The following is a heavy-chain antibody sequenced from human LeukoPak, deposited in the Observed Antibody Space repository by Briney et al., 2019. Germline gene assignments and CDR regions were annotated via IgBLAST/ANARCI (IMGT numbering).Heavy chain of an antibody. V-gene: IGHV3-30*18. J-gene: IGHJ4*02. CDR2: ISYDGSNK. Sequence: QPGRSLRLSCAASGFTFSSYGMHWVRQAPGKGLEWVALISYDGSNKYYADSVKGRFTISRDNSKNTLYLQMNSLRAEDTAVYYCAKDRQRLIVGASGGLAGFDYWGLGTLVTVSS. D-gene: IGHD1-26*01. CDR3: AKDRQRLIVGASGGLAGFDY. CDR1: GFTFSSYG.